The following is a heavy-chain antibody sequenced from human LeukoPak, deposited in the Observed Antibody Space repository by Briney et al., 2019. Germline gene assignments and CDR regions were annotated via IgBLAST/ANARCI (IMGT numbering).Heavy chain of an antibody. V-gene: IGHV3-7*01. J-gene: IGHJ5*02. D-gene: IGHD2-2*01. CDR3: ARGIVVVPAARRVNWFDP. CDR2: IKQDGSEI. CDR1: GFTFSSYW. Sequence: GGSLRLSCAASGFTFSSYWMSWVRQAPGKGLEWVANIKQDGSEIYYVDSVKGRFTISRDNAKNSLYLQMNSLRAEDTAVYYCARGIVVVPAARRVNWFDPWGQGTLVTVSS.